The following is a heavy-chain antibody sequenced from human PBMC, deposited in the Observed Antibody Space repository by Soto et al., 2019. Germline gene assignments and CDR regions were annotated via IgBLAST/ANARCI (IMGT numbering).Heavy chain of an antibody. D-gene: IGHD3-16*01. Sequence: DVQLLESGGGLVQPGGSLRLSCLASGFTFTSYAMNWVRQTPGQGLEWVSTINPTGEITYYADSVKGRFFIFTDNSRNTLYLLMNSLRAEDTAIYYCSGGKEGPPYYFYYGMDVWGQGTTVTVSS. CDR1: GFTFTSYA. V-gene: IGHV3-23*01. CDR3: SGGKEGPPYYFYYGMDV. J-gene: IGHJ6*02. CDR2: INPTGEIT.